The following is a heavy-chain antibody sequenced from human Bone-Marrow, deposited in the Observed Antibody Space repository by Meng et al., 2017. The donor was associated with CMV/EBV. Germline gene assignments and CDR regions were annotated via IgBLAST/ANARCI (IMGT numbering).Heavy chain of an antibody. J-gene: IGHJ4*02. CDR1: GFTFSSYA. CDR2: ISGSGGST. V-gene: IGHV3-23*01. CDR3: TYYYDSSGYRVESY. Sequence: ASGFTFSSYAMSWVRQAPGEGLEWVSAISGSGGSTYYADSVKGRFTISRDNSKNTLYLQMNSLRAEDTAVYYCTYYYDSSGYRVESYWGQGTLVTVSS. D-gene: IGHD3-22*01.